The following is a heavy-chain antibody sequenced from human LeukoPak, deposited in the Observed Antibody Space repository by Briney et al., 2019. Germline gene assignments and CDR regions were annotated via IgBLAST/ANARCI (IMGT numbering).Heavy chain of an antibody. CDR1: GGSISSYY. J-gene: IGHJ4*02. D-gene: IGHD4-23*01. CDR3: ARGSVVTPIPYYFDY. CDR2: IYYSGST. Sequence: SSQTLSLTCAVSGGSISSYYWSWIRQPPGKGLEWIGYIYYSGSTNYNPSLKSRVTISVDTSKNQFSLKLSSVTAADTAVYYCARGSVVTPIPYYFDYWGQGTLVTVSS. V-gene: IGHV4-59*01.